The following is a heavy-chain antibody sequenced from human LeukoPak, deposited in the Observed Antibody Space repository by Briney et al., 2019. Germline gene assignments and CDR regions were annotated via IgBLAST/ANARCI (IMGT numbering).Heavy chain of an antibody. CDR2: INHSGST. V-gene: IGHV4-34*01. CDR1: GGSFSGYY. Sequence: SETLSLTCAVYGGSFSGYYWGWIRQPPGKGLEWIGEINHSGSTNYNPSLKSRVTISVDTSKNQFSLKLSSVTAADTAVYYCARFKYSSSSYYYGMDVWGQGTTVTVSS. CDR3: ARFKYSSSSYYYGMDV. D-gene: IGHD6-6*01. J-gene: IGHJ6*02.